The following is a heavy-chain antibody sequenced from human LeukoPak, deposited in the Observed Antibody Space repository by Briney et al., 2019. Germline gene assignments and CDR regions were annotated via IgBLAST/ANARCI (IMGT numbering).Heavy chain of an antibody. J-gene: IGHJ4*02. Sequence: ASVKVSCKASGYTCTGYYMHWVRQAPGQGLEWMGWINPNSGGTNYAQKFQGRVTMTRDSSISTAYMELSMLISDDTAVYYCARDRDIVATITSWYFDYWGQGTLVTVSS. CDR2: INPNSGGT. CDR1: GYTCTGYY. CDR3: ARDRDIVATITSWYFDY. V-gene: IGHV1-2*02. D-gene: IGHD5-12*01.